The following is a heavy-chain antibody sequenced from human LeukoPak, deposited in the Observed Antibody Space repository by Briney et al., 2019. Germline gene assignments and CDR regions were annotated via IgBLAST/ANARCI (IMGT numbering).Heavy chain of an antibody. CDR2: IYYSGST. V-gene: IGHV4-39*07. J-gene: IGHJ5*02. D-gene: IGHD3-22*01. Sequence: SETLSLTCTVSGGSISSSSYYWGWIRQPPGKGLEWIGSIYYSGSTYYNPSLESRVTISVDTSKNQFSLKLSSVTAADTAVYYCARSPRYSYYDSSGYRASWFDPWGQGTLVTVSS. CDR1: GGSISSSSYY. CDR3: ARSPRYSYYDSSGYRASWFDP.